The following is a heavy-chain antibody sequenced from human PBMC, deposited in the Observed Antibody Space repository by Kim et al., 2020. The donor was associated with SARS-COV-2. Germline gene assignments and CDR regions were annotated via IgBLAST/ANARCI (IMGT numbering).Heavy chain of an antibody. CDR2: ISGSGVSP. CDR1: VFTFSSYA. CDR3: AKGGSSSLHYYFDY. V-gene: IGHV3-23*01. D-gene: IGHD6-13*01. J-gene: IGHJ4*02. Sequence: GGSLRLSCAASVFTFSSYAMSWVRQAPGKGLEWVSAISGSGVSPYYADSVKGRFTISRDNSKNTLYLQMNSLRAEDTDVYYCAKGGSSSLHYYFDYWGQGTLVTVSS.